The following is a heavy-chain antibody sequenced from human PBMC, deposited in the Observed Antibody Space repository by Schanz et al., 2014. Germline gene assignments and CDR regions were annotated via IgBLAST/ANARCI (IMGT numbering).Heavy chain of an antibody. Sequence: EVQLVESGGGLVQAGKSLRLSCAASGFTFDKYAMHWVRQAPGKGLEWVSVISWNSGTIGYADSVKGRFTISRDNAKNSLYLQMNSLRAEDTALYYCTKDKSQIAVAGLFDLWGQGTLVTVSS. V-gene: IGHV3-9*01. CDR2: ISWNSGTI. CDR3: TKDKSQIAVAGLFDL. D-gene: IGHD6-19*01. J-gene: IGHJ4*02. CDR1: GFTFDKYA.